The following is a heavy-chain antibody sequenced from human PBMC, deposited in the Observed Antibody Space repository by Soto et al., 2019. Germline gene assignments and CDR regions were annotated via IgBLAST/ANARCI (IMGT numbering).Heavy chain of an antibody. V-gene: IGHV4-31*03. CDR3: ARARFMITFAGVTEHHFDY. Sequence: SETLSLTGTVSGGSISSGGYYWSWILQHPGKGLEWILYIYYSGSTYYNPSLKSRVTIALDRSKNQFSLKLSSVTAAETAVYYCARARFMITFAGVTEHHFDYSGQGTLVTVSS. CDR1: GGSISSGGYY. D-gene: IGHD3-16*01. J-gene: IGHJ4*02. CDR2: IYYSGST.